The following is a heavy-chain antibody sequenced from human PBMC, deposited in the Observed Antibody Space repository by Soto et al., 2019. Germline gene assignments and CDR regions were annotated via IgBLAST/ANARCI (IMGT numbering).Heavy chain of an antibody. CDR3: AKEGCSDSNCYLRWFDP. D-gene: IGHD2-15*01. CDR1: GFIFYNYC. J-gene: IGHJ5*02. V-gene: IGHV3-30*18. CDR2: ISYDGSNK. Sequence: PGWCIRLSSSACGFIFYNYCMHWARQAPGKGLEWVAIISYDGSNKYYAESVKGRFTVSRDNSKDTLYLQMNSLRAEDTAVYYCAKEGCSDSNCYLRWFDPWGQGSLVTVSS.